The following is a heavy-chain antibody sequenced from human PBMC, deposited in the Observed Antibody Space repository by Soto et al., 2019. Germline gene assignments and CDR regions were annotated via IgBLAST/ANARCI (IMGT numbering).Heavy chain of an antibody. Sequence: GGSLRLSCAASGFTFSSYGMHWVRQAPGKGLEWVAVISYDGSNKYYADSVKGRFTISRDNSKNTLYLQMNSLRAEDTAVYYCAKDGSPYSSSWYTHYYYYYGMDVWGQGTTVTVSS. V-gene: IGHV3-30*18. J-gene: IGHJ6*02. D-gene: IGHD6-13*01. CDR1: GFTFSSYG. CDR3: AKDGSPYSSSWYTHYYYYYGMDV. CDR2: ISYDGSNK.